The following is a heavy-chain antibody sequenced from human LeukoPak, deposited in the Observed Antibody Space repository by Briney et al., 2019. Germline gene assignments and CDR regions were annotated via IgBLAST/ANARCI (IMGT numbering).Heavy chain of an antibody. CDR2: ISAYNGNT. CDR3: ARDYYGSGSYYKPFDY. D-gene: IGHD3-10*01. J-gene: IGHJ4*02. Sequence: VASVKVSCKASGYTFTSYGISWVRQAPGQGLEWMGWISAYNGNTNYAQKFQGRVTITADESTSTAYMELSSLRSEDTAVYYCARDYYGSGSYYKPFDYWGQGTLVTVSS. CDR1: GYTFTSYG. V-gene: IGHV1-18*04.